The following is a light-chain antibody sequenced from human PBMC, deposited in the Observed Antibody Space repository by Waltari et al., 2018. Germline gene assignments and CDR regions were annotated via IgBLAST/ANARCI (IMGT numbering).Light chain of an antibody. CDR2: DTN. V-gene: IGLV8-61*01. CDR3: VLSMGSGIWV. CDR1: SGSVSTTYY. Sequence: QTVVTQEPSLSVSPGGTVTLTCGLSSGSVSTTYYPSWYQQAPGQSPPTPIFDTNPRSSGVPDRFSGSILDNKAALTITGAQADDESDYYCVLSMGSGIWVFGGGTKLTVL. J-gene: IGLJ3*02.